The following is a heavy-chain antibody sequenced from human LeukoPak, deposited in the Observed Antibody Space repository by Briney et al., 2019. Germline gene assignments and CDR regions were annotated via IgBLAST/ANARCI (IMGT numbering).Heavy chain of an antibody. Sequence: GGSLRLSCAASGVTSNYMTWVRQAPGKGLEWVSVIYNGGTTYYADSVKGRFTISRDNSKSTLFVYLQMNSLRIDDTALYYCAGGGEAARSLAYWGQGALVTVSS. CDR1: GVTSNY. CDR2: IYNGGTT. V-gene: IGHV3-66*02. CDR3: AGGGEAARSLAY. J-gene: IGHJ4*02. D-gene: IGHD6-6*01.